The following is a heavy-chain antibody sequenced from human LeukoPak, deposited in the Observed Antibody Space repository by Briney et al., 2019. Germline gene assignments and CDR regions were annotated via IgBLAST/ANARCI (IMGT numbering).Heavy chain of an antibody. CDR2: ISYDGSNK. J-gene: IGHJ4*02. Sequence: PGGSLRLSCAASGFTFSSYAMHWVRQAPGKGLEWVAVISYDGSNKYYAGSVKGRFTISRDNDKNLVHLQMNSLRAEDTAVYYCAWGGGMRSWYDFDYWGQGTLVTVSS. CDR3: AWGGGMRSWYDFDY. V-gene: IGHV3-30-3*01. CDR1: GFTFSSYA. D-gene: IGHD6-13*01.